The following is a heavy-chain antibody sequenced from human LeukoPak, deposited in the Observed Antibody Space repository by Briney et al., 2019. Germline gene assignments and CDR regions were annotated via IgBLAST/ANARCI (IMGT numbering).Heavy chain of an antibody. CDR1: VYTSIIYG. J-gene: IGHJ4*02. Sequence: GASVKVSCTACVYTSIIYGTSWARQAPGQGLEWMGWISTYNGNTNYAQKLQGRVAMTTDTSTTIAYMELRSLRSDDTAVYYCAGCNGGSCMGYNFDYWGQGTLVTVSS. D-gene: IGHD2-15*01. CDR3: AGCNGGSCMGYNFDY. V-gene: IGHV1-18*01. CDR2: ISTYNGNT.